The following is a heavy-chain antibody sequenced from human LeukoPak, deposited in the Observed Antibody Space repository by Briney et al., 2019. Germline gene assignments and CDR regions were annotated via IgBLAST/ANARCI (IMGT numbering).Heavy chain of an antibody. Sequence: SETLSLTCTVSGDSVSGISFYWSWMRQPPGKGLQYIGYIQYSGSTNYNPSLKSRVTISVDTSKDQFSLKLSSVTAADTAVYYCARRVGGYGYFDYWGQGTLVTVAS. CDR1: GDSVSGISFY. J-gene: IGHJ4*02. CDR2: IQYSGST. CDR3: ARRVGGYGYFDY. V-gene: IGHV4-61*01. D-gene: IGHD5-12*01.